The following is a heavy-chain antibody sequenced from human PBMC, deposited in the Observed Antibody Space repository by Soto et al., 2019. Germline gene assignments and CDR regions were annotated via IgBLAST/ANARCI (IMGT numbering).Heavy chain of an antibody. D-gene: IGHD3-3*01. Sequence: GASLKISCKGSGYNFAGYWIAWVRQMPGKGLELMGIIYPSDSDTRYRPSCQGQVTISADKSISSAYLQWSSLRASDTAMYYCARGGVSTRTFDYWGQGTPVTVPS. CDR2: IYPSDSDT. V-gene: IGHV5-51*01. CDR3: ARGGVSTRTFDY. J-gene: IGHJ4*02. CDR1: GYNFAGYW.